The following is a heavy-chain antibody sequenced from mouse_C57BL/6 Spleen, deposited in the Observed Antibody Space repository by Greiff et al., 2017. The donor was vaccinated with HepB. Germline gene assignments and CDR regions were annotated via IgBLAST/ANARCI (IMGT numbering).Heavy chain of an antibody. CDR1: GFNIKNTY. Sequence: EVQLQESVAELVRPGASVKLSCTASGFNIKNTYMHWVKQRPEQGLEWIGRIDPANGNTKYAPKFQGKATITADTSSNTAYLQLSSLTSEDTAIYYCARSMITTGRRFAYWGQGTLVTVSA. V-gene: IGHV14-3*01. CDR3: ARSMITTGRRFAY. CDR2: IDPANGNT. D-gene: IGHD2-4*01. J-gene: IGHJ3*01.